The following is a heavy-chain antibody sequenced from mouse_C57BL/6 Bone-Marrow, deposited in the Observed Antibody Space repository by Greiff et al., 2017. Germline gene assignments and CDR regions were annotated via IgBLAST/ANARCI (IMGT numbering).Heavy chain of an antibody. CDR1: GFTFRDYG. CDR2: ISSGSSTL. CDR3: AIPTGN. D-gene: IGHD4-1*01. Sequence: EVMLVESGGGLVKPGGSLKLSCAASGFTFRDYGMHWVRQAPEKGLAWVAYISSGSSTLYYADTVKGRFTISRDNAKNTLFLQMTSLRSEDTAMYYCAIPTGNWGQGTTLTVSS. J-gene: IGHJ2*01. V-gene: IGHV5-17*01.